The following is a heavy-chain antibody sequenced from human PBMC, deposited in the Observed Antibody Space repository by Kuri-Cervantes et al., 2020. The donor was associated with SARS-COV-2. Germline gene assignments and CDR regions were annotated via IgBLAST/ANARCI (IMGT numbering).Heavy chain of an antibody. V-gene: IGHV3-74*01. CDR1: GFTFSGHW. CDR3: VRDGDHWNFDY. J-gene: IGHJ4*02. CDR2: INPDGSYT. Sequence: GGSLRLSCAASGFTFSGHWLHWVRQAPGKGLVWVSSINPDGSYTNNADCVKGRFTLSRDNAKNLLFLQMNSLRAEDTAVYYCVRDGDHWNFDYWGQGTLVTVSS. D-gene: IGHD1-1*01.